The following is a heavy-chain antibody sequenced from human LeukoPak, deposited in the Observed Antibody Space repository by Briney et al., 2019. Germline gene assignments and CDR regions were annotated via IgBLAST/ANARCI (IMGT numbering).Heavy chain of an antibody. CDR3: ARQRLNYSYAWGYKTLFDY. CDR1: GFTFSDYY. V-gene: IGHV3-11*01. CDR2: IIISGSTI. D-gene: IGHD3-10*01. Sequence: WESLRLSCAASGFTFSDYYMSWIRQPPGKRLEWVSYIIISGSTIYYADSVKSRFTISVDNSKNPLYLQMNTLRAEDTAVYYPARQRLNYSYAWGYKTLFDYWGQGTLVTVSS. J-gene: IGHJ4*02.